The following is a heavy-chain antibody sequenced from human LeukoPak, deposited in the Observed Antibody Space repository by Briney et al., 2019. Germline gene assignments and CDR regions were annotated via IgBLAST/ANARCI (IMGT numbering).Heavy chain of an antibody. J-gene: IGHJ4*02. Sequence: GGSLRLSCAASGFTFSSYDMSWVRQAPGKGLEWVSAISVSGGSTYYADSVKGRFTISRDFSKNTLYLQMNNLRAEDTAVYHCAKDDDISGLDNWGQGTLVTVSS. V-gene: IGHV3-23*01. CDR3: AKDDDISGLDN. D-gene: IGHD3-22*01. CDR1: GFTFSSYD. CDR2: ISVSGGST.